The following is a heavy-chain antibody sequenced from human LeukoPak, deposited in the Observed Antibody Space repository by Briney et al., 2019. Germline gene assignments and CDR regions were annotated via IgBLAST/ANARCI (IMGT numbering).Heavy chain of an antibody. V-gene: IGHV1-69*05. CDR1: GGTFSSYA. Sequence: GASVKVSCKASGGTFSSYAISWVRQAPGQGLEWMGGIIPIFGTANYAQKFQGRVTITTDESTSTAYMELSSLRSDDTAVYYCARAAAAGTSHDAFDIWGQGTMVTVSS. J-gene: IGHJ3*02. CDR2: IIPIFGTA. CDR3: ARAAAAGTSHDAFDI. D-gene: IGHD6-13*01.